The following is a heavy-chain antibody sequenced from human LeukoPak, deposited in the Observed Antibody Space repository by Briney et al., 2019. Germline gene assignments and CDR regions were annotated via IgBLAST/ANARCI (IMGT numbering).Heavy chain of an antibody. V-gene: IGHV3-23*01. Sequence: QTGGSLRLSCAASGFTLSTYAMNWVRQAPGKGLEWVSTISGSGGNTYYADSVKGRFTISRDNSKNTLYLQMNSLRAEDTAVYYCAKGKVVPATIYDYWGQGTLVTVSS. CDR2: ISGSGGNT. D-gene: IGHD2-2*02. J-gene: IGHJ4*02. CDR1: GFTLSTYA. CDR3: AKGKVVPATIYDY.